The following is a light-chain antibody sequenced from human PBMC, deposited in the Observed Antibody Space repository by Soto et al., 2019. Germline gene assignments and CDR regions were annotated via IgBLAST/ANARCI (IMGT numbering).Light chain of an antibody. Sequence: HSALTQPASVSGSPGQSITISCTGTSSDVGGYNYVSWYQQHPGKAPKLMIYDVSNRPSGVSNRFSGSKSGNTASLTISGLQAEGEADYYCSSYTSSSTLRVFGGGTKLTVL. CDR1: SSDVGGYNY. CDR2: DVS. CDR3: SSYTSSSTLRV. V-gene: IGLV2-14*01. J-gene: IGLJ2*01.